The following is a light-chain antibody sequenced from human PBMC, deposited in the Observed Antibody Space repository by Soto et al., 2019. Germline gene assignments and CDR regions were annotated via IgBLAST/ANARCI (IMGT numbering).Light chain of an antibody. CDR2: LEGSGSY. Sequence: QSVLTQSSSASASLGSSVNLTCTLSSGHSSYIIAWHQQQPGKAPRYLMKLEGSGSYNKGSGVPDRFSGSSSGADRYLIISNLQCEDEADYYCETWDSNIHWVFGGGTKLTVL. CDR3: ETWDSNIHWV. J-gene: IGLJ3*02. CDR1: SGHSSYI. V-gene: IGLV4-60*02.